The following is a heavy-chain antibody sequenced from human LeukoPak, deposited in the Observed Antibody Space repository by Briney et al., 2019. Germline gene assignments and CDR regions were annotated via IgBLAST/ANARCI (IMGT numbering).Heavy chain of an antibody. Sequence: SETLSLTCTVSGGSISGYYWNWIRQPPGKGLEWIGYVHHAGSTNYNPSLQTRVTLSVVTSKNEFSLRLNSVTAADTAVYFCARRDGFNWFDSWGQGILVTVSS. CDR1: GGSISGYY. D-gene: IGHD5-24*01. CDR2: VHHAGST. J-gene: IGHJ5*01. V-gene: IGHV4-59*08. CDR3: ARRDGFNWFDS.